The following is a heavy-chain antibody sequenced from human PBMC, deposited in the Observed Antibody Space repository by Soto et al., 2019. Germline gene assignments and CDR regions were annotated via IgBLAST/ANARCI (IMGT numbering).Heavy chain of an antibody. Sequence: SETLSLTCAVYGGSFSGYYWSWIRQPPGKGLEWIGEINHSGSTNYNPSLKSRVTISVDTSKNQFSLKLSSVTAADTAVYYCARGHNWFDPWGQGTLVTVSS. CDR2: INHSGST. CDR3: ARGHNWFDP. CDR1: GGSFSGYY. V-gene: IGHV4-34*01. J-gene: IGHJ5*02.